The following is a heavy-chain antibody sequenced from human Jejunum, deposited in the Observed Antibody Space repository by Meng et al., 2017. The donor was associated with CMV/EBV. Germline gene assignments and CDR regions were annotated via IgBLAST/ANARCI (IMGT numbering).Heavy chain of an antibody. CDR2: IVWHSGSI. J-gene: IGHJ6*02. CDR3: AKVSMAARRGTGGLDV. D-gene: IGHD3-16*01. V-gene: IGHV3-9*01. Sequence: TLDNFAMHWVRQAPGKGLEWVAGIVWHSGSIGYADSVEGRFTISRDNAKNSLYLQMNSLTTEDTALYYCAKVSMAARRGTGGLDVWGQGTTVTVSS. CDR1: TLDNFA.